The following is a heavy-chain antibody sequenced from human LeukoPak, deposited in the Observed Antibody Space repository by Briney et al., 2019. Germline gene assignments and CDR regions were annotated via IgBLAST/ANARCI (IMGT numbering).Heavy chain of an antibody. CDR3: ARVRYYDILTGYLHTGDYYGMDV. V-gene: IGHV7-4-1*02. CDR2: INTNTGNP. J-gene: IGHJ6*02. D-gene: IGHD3-9*01. CDR1: GYTFTSYA. Sequence: GASVKVSCKASGYTFTSYAMNWVRQAPGQGLEWMGWINTNTGNPTYAQGFIGRFVFSLDTSVSTAYLQISSLKAEDTAVYYCARVRYYDILTGYLHTGDYYGMDVWGQGTTVTVSS.